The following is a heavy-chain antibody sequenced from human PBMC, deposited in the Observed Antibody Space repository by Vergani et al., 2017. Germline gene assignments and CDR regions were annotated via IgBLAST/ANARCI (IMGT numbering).Heavy chain of an antibody. V-gene: IGHV1-69*01. CDR1: GGTFSSYA. J-gene: IGHJ6*02. CDR3: ARAGVEMGDYYYGMDV. Sequence: QVQLVQSGAEVKKPGSSVKVSCKASGGTFSSYAISWVRQAPGQGLEWMGGIIPIFGTANYAQKFQGRVTITADESKSTAYMELSSLRSEDTAVYYCARAGVEMGDYYYGMDVWGQGTTVTVSS. D-gene: IGHD5-24*01. CDR2: IIPIFGTA.